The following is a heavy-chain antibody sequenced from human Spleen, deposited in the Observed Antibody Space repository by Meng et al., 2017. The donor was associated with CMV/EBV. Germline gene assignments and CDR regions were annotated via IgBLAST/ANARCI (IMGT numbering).Heavy chain of an antibody. V-gene: IGHV3-30*04. J-gene: IGHJ3*02. D-gene: IGHD3-10*01. CDR3: ARDFWGTMVRGARRSDAFDI. Sequence: GESLKISCVVSGFTFRSFAMHWVRQAPGKGLEWVALISYDGDDKYYADSVKGRFTISRDNTKNSLYLQMNSLRVEDTAVYYCARDFWGTMVRGARRSDAFDIWGQGTMVTVSS. CDR2: ISYDGDDK. CDR1: GFTFRSFA.